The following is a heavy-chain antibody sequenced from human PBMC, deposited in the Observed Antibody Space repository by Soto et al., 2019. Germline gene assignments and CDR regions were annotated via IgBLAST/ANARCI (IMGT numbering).Heavy chain of an antibody. CDR3: VRVRRSSWYETSPGAFDI. J-gene: IGHJ3*02. D-gene: IGHD6-13*01. CDR1: GASISGTNW. Sequence: QVQLQESGPRLVKPSGTLSLTCAVSGASISGTNWWSWVRQSPVKGLEWIGEIFHSGKTNYNPSLKSRVTISVHKTKNQLALTLRSVTAADPALYYCVRVRRSSWYETSPGAFDIWGQGTMVSVSS. V-gene: IGHV4-4*02. CDR2: IFHSGKT.